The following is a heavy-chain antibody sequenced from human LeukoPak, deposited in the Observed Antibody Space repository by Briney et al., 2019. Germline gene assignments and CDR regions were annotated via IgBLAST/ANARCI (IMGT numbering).Heavy chain of an antibody. V-gene: IGHV1-2*02. CDR3: ARTIGVHYYDSSGYVDR. Sequence: ASVKVSCKASGYTFTGYYLHWVRQAPGQGLEWMGWINPNSGGTNYAQNFQGRVTMTRDTSISTAYMELSRLRSDDTAVYYCARTIGVHYYDSSGYVDRWGQGTLVTVSS. CDR2: INPNSGGT. D-gene: IGHD3-22*01. CDR1: GYTFTGYY. J-gene: IGHJ5*02.